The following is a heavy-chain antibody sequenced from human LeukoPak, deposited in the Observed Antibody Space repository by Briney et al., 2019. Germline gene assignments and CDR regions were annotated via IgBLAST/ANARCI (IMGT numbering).Heavy chain of an antibody. CDR2: IDPSDSYT. D-gene: IGHD6-19*01. CDR3: ARQGAAVAGTDY. J-gene: IGHJ4*02. CDR1: GYSFTSYW. V-gene: IGHV5-10-1*01. Sequence: GESLKISCKGSGYSFTSYWISWVRQMPGKGLEWMGRIDPSDSYTNYSPSFQGHVTISADKPISTAYLQWSSLKASDTAMYYCARQGAAVAGTDYWGQGTLVTVSS.